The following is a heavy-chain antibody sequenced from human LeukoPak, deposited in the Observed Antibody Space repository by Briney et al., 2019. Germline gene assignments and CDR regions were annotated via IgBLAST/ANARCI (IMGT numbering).Heavy chain of an antibody. CDR3: ARRANEVTGTTYDI. CDR2: ISSNGGST. V-gene: IGHV3-64*01. J-gene: IGHJ3*02. D-gene: IGHD1-20*01. Sequence: GGSLRLSCAASGFTFSSYAMHWVRQAPGKGLEYVSAISSNGGSTYYANSVKGRFTISRDNSKNTLYLQMGSLRAEDMAVYYCARRANEVTGTTYDIWGQGTMVTVSS. CDR1: GFTFSSYA.